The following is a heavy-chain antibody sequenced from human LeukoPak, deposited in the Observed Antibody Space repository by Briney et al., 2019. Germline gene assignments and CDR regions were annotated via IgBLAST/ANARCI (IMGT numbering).Heavy chain of an antibody. CDR1: GYTFTGYY. CDR2: MNPKSGGT. Sequence: GASVKVSCKASGYTFTGYYVHWVRQAPGQGLEWMGWMNPKSGGTNYAQKFEARVTMNRDTSISTAYMELRSLRSDDTAVYYCARTRRRYFDWLLYLGYMDVWGKGTTVTVSS. J-gene: IGHJ6*03. V-gene: IGHV1-2*02. D-gene: IGHD3-9*01. CDR3: ARTRRRYFDWLLYLGYMDV.